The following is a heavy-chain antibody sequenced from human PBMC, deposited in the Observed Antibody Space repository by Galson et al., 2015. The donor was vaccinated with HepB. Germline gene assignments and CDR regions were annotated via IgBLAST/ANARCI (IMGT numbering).Heavy chain of an antibody. V-gene: IGHV1-46*01. CDR1: GGTFSSNT. D-gene: IGHD5-24*01. Sequence: SVKVSCKASGGTFSSNTISWVRQAPGQGLEWMGIINPSGGSTSYAQKFQGRVTMTRDTSTSTVYMELSSLRSEDTAVYYCARDAYKPNLYYYYYYMDVWGKGTTVTVSS. CDR2: INPSGGST. CDR3: ARDAYKPNLYYYYYYMDV. J-gene: IGHJ6*03.